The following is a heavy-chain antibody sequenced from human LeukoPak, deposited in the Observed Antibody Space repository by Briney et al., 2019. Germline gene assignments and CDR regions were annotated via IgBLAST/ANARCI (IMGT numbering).Heavy chain of an antibody. Sequence: SQTLSLTCTVSGGSISSGDYYWSWIRQPPGKGLEWIGYIYYSGSTYYNPSLKSRVTISVDTSKNQFSLKLSSVTAADTAVYYCARAAPGEVVTASLPSRGAFDIWGQGTMVTVSS. CDR2: IYYSGST. D-gene: IGHD2-21*02. V-gene: IGHV4-30-4*01. CDR1: GGSISSGDYY. J-gene: IGHJ3*02. CDR3: ARAAPGEVVTASLPSRGAFDI.